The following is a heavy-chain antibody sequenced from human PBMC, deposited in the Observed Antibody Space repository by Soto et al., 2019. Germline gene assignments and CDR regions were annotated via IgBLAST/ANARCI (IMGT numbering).Heavy chain of an antibody. CDR3: ARHTTYYYDSSGYYPFDY. CDR1: GGSISSSSYY. D-gene: IGHD3-22*01. Sequence: PSETLSLSCTVSGGSISSSSYYWGWIRQPPGKGLEWIGSIYYSGSTYYNPSLKSRVTISVDTSKNQFSLTLSSVTAADTAVYYCARHTTYYYDSSGYYPFDYWGQGTLVTVSS. J-gene: IGHJ4*02. CDR2: IYYSGST. V-gene: IGHV4-39*01.